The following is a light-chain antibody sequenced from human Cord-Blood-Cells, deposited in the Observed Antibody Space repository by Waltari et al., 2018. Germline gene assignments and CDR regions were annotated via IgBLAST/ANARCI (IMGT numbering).Light chain of an antibody. V-gene: IGKV1-5*03. CDR3: QQYNSYPT. CDR2: KAS. Sequence: DLQMTPSPSTLSASVGDRVPITCRASQSISSWLAWYQQKPGKAPKLLIYKASSLESGVPSRFSGSGSGTEFTLTISSLQPDDFATYYCQQYNSYPTFGGGTKVEIK. J-gene: IGKJ4*01. CDR1: QSISSW.